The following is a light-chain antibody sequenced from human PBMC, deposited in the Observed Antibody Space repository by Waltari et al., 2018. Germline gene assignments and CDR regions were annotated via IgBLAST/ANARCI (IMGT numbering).Light chain of an antibody. CDR2: DNI. CDR3: AVWDGSLSSAL. Sequence: QSVLAQPPSVSGDPGQRVSISCNGTKANVGGYYVYWYQQLPGTAPKLIIYDNIHLPAGMSDLISASKSRSSASLTITGLQPGDEADYYCAVWDGSLSSALFGGGTRLTVL. J-gene: IGLJ2*01. CDR1: KANVGGYY. V-gene: IGLV1-47*01.